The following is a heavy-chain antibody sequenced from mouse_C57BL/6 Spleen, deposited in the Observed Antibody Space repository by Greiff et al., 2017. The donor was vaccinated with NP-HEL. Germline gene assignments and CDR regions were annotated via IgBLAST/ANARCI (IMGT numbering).Heavy chain of an antibody. V-gene: IGHV1-26*01. J-gene: IGHJ4*01. CDR1: GYTFTDYY. CDR2: INPNNGGT. D-gene: IGHD2-5*01. CDR3: ARRTYSNYGEGIYAMDY. Sequence: EVQLQQSGPELVKPGASVKISCKASGYTFTDYYMNWVKQSHGKSLEWIGDINPNNGGTSYNQKFKGKATLTVDKSSSTAYMELRSLTSEDSAVYYCARRTYSNYGEGIYAMDYWGQGTSVTVSS.